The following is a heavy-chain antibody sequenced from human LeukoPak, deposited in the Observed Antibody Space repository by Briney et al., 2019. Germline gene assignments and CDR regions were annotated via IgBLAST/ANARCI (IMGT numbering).Heavy chain of an antibody. V-gene: IGHV3-74*01. Sequence: PAGGSLRLSCAASGFTFSSYWMHWVRQAPGKGPVWVSRINNDGSGTTYADSVKGRFAISRDNSKNTLYLQMNSLRAEDTAVYYCARDALYGSGSSAWGQGTLVTV. D-gene: IGHD3-10*01. CDR2: INNDGSGT. CDR1: GFTFSSYW. J-gene: IGHJ5*02. CDR3: ARDALYGSGSSA.